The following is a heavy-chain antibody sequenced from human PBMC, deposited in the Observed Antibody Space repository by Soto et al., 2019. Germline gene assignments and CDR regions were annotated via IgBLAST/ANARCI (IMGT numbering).Heavy chain of an antibody. Sequence: GEALRVSCAASGFTFSSYALNWVRQAPGKGLEWVSYISSSGSTIYYADSVKGRFTISRDNAKNSLYLQMNSLRADDTAVYYFASLRITMVRGAPVYSDYWGPGT. D-gene: IGHD3-10*01. CDR3: ASLRITMVRGAPVYSDY. J-gene: IGHJ4*01. CDR2: ISSSGSTI. CDR1: GFTFSSYA. V-gene: IGHV3-48*03.